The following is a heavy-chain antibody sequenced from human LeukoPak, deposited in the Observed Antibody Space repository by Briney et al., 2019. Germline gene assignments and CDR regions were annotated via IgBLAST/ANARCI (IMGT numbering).Heavy chain of an antibody. CDR1: GFTFSSYA. Sequence: GGSLRLSCAASGFTFSSYAMSWVRQAPGKGLGWVSAISGSGAITYYADSVKGRFTISRDNAKNTLYLQMNSLRAEDTAVYYCAKDPPGSGWYFDPWGQGTLVTVSS. V-gene: IGHV3-23*01. CDR3: AKDPPGSGWYFDP. D-gene: IGHD6-19*01. J-gene: IGHJ5*02. CDR2: ISGSGAIT.